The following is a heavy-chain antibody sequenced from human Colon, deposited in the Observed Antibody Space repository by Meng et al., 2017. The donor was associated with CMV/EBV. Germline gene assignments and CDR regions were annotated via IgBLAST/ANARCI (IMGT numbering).Heavy chain of an antibody. J-gene: IGHJ4*02. V-gene: IGHV4-59*11. CDR1: GVSIRTHY. D-gene: IGHD4/OR15-4a*01. Sequence: SETLSLTCTVFGVSIRTHYYNWIQQAPGKRPEWIAYMYYTGKTNSNPSLKSRVSVSMDTSKNQLSLKLDSVTAADTAVYYCAREDYGVGSFDYWGQGMLVTVSS. CDR2: MYYTGKT. CDR3: AREDYGVGSFDY.